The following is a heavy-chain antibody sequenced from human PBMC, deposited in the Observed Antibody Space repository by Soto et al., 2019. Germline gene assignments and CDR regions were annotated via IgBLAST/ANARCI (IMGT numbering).Heavy chain of an antibody. Sequence: GGSLRLSCAASGFTFSSYGMHWVRQAPGKGLEWVAVISYDGSNKYYADSVKGRFTISRDNSKNTLYLQMNSLRAEDTAVYYCAKDRGYYGSGSYPGYFDYRGQGTLVTVSS. J-gene: IGHJ4*02. D-gene: IGHD3-10*01. CDR3: AKDRGYYGSGSYPGYFDY. CDR1: GFTFSSYG. CDR2: ISYDGSNK. V-gene: IGHV3-30*18.